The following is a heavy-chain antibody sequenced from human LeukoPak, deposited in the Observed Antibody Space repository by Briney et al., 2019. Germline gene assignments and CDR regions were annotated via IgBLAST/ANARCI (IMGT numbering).Heavy chain of an antibody. CDR1: GYTFTSYG. D-gene: IGHD3-22*01. V-gene: IGHV1-18*01. J-gene: IGHJ4*02. CDR3: ARGVHYYDSSGYYFDY. Sequence: ASVKVCCKASGYTFTSYGIRWVRQAPGQGLEWMGWISAYNGNTNYAQKLQGRVTMTTDTSTSTAYMELRSLRSDDTAVYYCARGVHYYDSSGYYFDYWGQGTLVTVSS. CDR2: ISAYNGNT.